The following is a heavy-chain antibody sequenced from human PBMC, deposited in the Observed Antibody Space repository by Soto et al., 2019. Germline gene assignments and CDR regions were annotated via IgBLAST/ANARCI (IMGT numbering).Heavy chain of an antibody. CDR1: GFTFSSYS. CDR3: ARDRGDDSSGYYYSPDAFDI. V-gene: IGHV3-21*01. J-gene: IGHJ3*02. CDR2: ISSRSSYI. Sequence: EVQLVESGGGLVKPGGSLRLSCAASGFTFSSYSMNWVRQAPGKGLEWVSCISSRSSYIYYADSVKGRFNISRVNAKNSLYLQMNSLRAEDTAVYYCARDRGDDSSGYYYSPDAFDIWGQGTMVTVSS. D-gene: IGHD3-22*01.